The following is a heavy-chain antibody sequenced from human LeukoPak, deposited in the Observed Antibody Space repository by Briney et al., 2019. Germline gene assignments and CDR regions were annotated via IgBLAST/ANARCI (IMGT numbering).Heavy chain of an antibody. CDR3: ARDERFGVLNF. V-gene: IGHV4-38-2*02. D-gene: IGHD3-16*01. Sequence: PSETLSLTCAVSGYSISSGYCWDWIRQPPGKELEWIGTVYHSGTTFYNSSLKSRITISVDTSKNQFSLKLSSVTAADTAVYFCARDERFGVLNFWGQGTLVTVSS. J-gene: IGHJ4*02. CDR2: VYHSGTT. CDR1: GYSISSGYC.